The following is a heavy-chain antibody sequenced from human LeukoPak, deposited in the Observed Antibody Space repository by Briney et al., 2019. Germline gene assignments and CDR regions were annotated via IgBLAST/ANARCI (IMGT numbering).Heavy chain of an antibody. J-gene: IGHJ6*02. V-gene: IGHV4-34*01. D-gene: IGHD4-17*01. CDR1: GGSFSGYY. CDR2: INHSGST. CDR3: AVCDYVCYYYGMDV. Sequence: SETLSLSCAVYGGSFSGYYWSWIRQPPGKGLEWIGEINHSGSTNYNPSLKSRVTISVDTSKNQFSLTLSSVTAADTAVYYCAVCDYVCYYYGMDVWGQGTTVTVSS.